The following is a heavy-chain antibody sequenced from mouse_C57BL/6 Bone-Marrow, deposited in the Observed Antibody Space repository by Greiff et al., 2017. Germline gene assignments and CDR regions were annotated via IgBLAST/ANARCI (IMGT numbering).Heavy chain of an antibody. D-gene: IGHD1-3*01. CDR3: ARQSGHAMDY. CDR1: GFTFSDYY. J-gene: IGHJ4*01. V-gene: IGHV5-12*01. CDR2: ISNGGGST. Sequence: EVQLVESGGGLVQPGGSLKLSCAASGFTFSDYYMYWVRQTPEKRLEWVAYISNGGGSTYYPDTVKGRFTISRDNAKNTLYLQMSRLKSEDTAMYYCARQSGHAMDYWGQGTSVTVSS.